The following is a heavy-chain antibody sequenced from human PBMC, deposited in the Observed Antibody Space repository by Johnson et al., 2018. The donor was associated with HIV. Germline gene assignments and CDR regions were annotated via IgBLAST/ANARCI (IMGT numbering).Heavy chain of an antibody. V-gene: IGHV3-23*04. CDR1: GFTFSDYA. D-gene: IGHD2-15*01. CDR3: AKIARGCSGGSCYTTSDAFDI. Sequence: VQLVESGGGLVQPGGSLRLSCVVSGFTFSDYAVNWVRQAPGKGLEWVSGISGSGASTYYADSVKGRFTISRDNSKSTLYLQMNSLRADDTAVYYCAKIARGCSGGSCYTTSDAFDIWGQGTMVTVSS. CDR2: ISGSGAST. J-gene: IGHJ3*02.